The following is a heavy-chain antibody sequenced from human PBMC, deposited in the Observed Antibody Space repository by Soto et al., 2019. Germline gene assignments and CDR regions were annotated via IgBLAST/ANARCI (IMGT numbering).Heavy chain of an antibody. D-gene: IGHD3-3*01. CDR1: GFTFSSDA. CDR2: IIDSGGST. V-gene: IGHV3-23*01. J-gene: IGHJ4*02. CDR3: ATGQGIFGVVTHLVGVRETSC. Sequence: GRSLRLSCAASGFTFSSDAMSWVRQAPGKGLAWVSAIIDSGGSTYYADSVKGRFTISRDNSKNTLYLQMNSLRAEDTAVYYCATGQGIFGVVTHLVGVRETSCWGQGT.